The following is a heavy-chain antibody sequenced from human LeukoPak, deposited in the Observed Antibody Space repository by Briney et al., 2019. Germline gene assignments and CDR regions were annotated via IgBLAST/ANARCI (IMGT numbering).Heavy chain of an antibody. J-gene: IGHJ4*02. CDR3: VREGLYCSGGSCFGGWCNY. V-gene: IGHV3-48*04. CDR2: ISSSSSTI. Sequence: AGGSLRLSCAASGFTFSSYSMNWVRQAPGKGLEWVSYISSSSSTIYYADSVKGRFTISRDNAKNSLYLQMNSLRAEDTAVYYCVREGLYCSGGSCFGGWCNYWGQGTLVTVSS. D-gene: IGHD2-15*01. CDR1: GFTFSSYS.